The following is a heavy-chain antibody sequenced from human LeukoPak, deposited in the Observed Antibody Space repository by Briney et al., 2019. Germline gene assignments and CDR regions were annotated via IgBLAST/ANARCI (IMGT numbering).Heavy chain of an antibody. D-gene: IGHD6-25*01. CDR3: VRGSGSFDI. CDR1: GFSFSSYW. Sequence: GGSLRLSCAASGFSFSSYWMHWVRQAPGKGLVWVSRIHTDGSTTTYADSVKGRFTISRDNARNSLDLQMNSLRVEDTAVYFCVRGSGSFDIWGQGTMVTVSS. J-gene: IGHJ3*02. CDR2: IHTDGSTT. V-gene: IGHV3-74*01.